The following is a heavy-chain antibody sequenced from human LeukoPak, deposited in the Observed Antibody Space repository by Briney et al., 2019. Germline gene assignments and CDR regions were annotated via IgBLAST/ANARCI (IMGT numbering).Heavy chain of an antibody. CDR3: ARVGFSGGNWFDP. Sequence: ASAKVSCKASGYTFTSYDINWVRQATGQGLEWMGWMNPNSGNTGYAQKFQGRVTMTRDTSTSTVYMELSSLRSEDTAVYYCARVGFSGGNWFDPWGQGTLVPVSS. CDR1: GYTFTSYD. V-gene: IGHV1-8*01. D-gene: IGHD3-16*01. CDR2: MNPNSGNT. J-gene: IGHJ5*02.